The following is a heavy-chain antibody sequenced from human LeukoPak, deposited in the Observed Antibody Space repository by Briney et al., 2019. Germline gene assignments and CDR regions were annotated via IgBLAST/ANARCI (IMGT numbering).Heavy chain of an antibody. J-gene: IGHJ4*02. CDR1: GFTFSSYW. Sequence: GGSLRLSCAASGFTFSSYWMHWVRQAPGKGLVWVSRIKSDGSSPTYADSVKGRFTISRDNAKNTLYLQMNSLRAEDTAVYYCAREGYYDSTLSPLFDYWGQGTLVTVSS. CDR2: IKSDGSSP. D-gene: IGHD3-22*01. CDR3: AREGYYDSTLSPLFDY. V-gene: IGHV3-74*01.